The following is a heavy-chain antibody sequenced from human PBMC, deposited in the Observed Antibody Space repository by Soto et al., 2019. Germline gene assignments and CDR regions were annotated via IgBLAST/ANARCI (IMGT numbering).Heavy chain of an antibody. CDR2: ISSSSSDI. CDR1: GFTFRSYT. J-gene: IGHJ6*02. CDR3: ASLVAAPSSFSSYYYGMDV. V-gene: IGHV3-21*01. Sequence: PGGSLRLSCAASGFTFRSYTMDWARQAPGKGLEWVSSISSSSSDIYYADSVKGRFTASRDNAKNSLYLQMNSLRAEDTAVYYCASLVAAPSSFSSYYYGMDVWGQGTTVTVSS. D-gene: IGHD6-6*01.